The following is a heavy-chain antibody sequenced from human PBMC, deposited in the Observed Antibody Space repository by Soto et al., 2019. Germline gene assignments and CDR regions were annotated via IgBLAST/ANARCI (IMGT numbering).Heavy chain of an antibody. CDR1: GFTLSSYN. CDR3: ARDHGGSTWFVGIYYYVGVDV. J-gene: IGHJ6*02. CDR2: ISGSSDTI. V-gene: IGHV3-48*02. Sequence: EVQLVESGGGLVQPGGSLRLSCAASGFTLSSYNMNWVRQAPGKGLEWVSYISGSSDTIYYADSVKGRFTISRDNAKNSLCLQMDSLRDEDTAVYYCARDHGGSTWFVGIYYYVGVDVWGQGTTVTVPS. D-gene: IGHD6-13*01.